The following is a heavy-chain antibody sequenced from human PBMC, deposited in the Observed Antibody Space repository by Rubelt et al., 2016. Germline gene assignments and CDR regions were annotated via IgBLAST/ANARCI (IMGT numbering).Heavy chain of an antibody. CDR3: ARYRYNVPYESNGDGGY. V-gene: IGHV4-38-2*02. J-gene: IGHJ4*02. CDR2: ISQSGST. D-gene: IGHD3-22*01. CDR1: GYSVSSGYY. Sequence: QVQLQESGPGLVKPSETLSLTCTVSGYSVSSGYYWGWIRQPPGKGLEWIGGISQSGSTYYSPSLKSRVTISVDTSKNQFSLKLSSATAADTGVYFCARYRYNVPYESNGDGGYWGQGALVTVSS.